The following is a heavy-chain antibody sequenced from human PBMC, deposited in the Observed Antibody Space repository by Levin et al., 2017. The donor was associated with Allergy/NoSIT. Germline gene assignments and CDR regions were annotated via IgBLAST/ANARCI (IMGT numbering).Heavy chain of an antibody. CDR2: IYSSGTT. Sequence: PSETLSLTCTVSGGSINNYCWSWIRQPPGKGLEWIGYIYSSGTTKYNPSLNSRLTISVDMSKNQFSLKLSSVTAADTAVYYCARTLFSGTVDYWGQGTLVTVSS. CDR1: GGSINNYC. CDR3: ARTLFSGTVDY. D-gene: IGHD3-10*01. J-gene: IGHJ4*02. V-gene: IGHV4-59*01.